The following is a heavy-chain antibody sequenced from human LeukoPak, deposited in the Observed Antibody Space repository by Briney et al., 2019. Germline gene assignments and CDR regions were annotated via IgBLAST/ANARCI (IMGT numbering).Heavy chain of an antibody. Sequence: PSETLSLTCAVSGGSISSGGYSWSWIRQPPGKGLEWIGYIYHSGSTYYNPSLKSRVTISVDRSKNQFSLKLSSVTAADTAVYYCATLCSGDYVGPHYFDYWGQGTLVTVSS. J-gene: IGHJ4*02. CDR1: GGSISSGGYS. CDR2: IYHSGST. V-gene: IGHV4-30-2*01. CDR3: ATLCSGDYVGPHYFDY. D-gene: IGHD4-17*01.